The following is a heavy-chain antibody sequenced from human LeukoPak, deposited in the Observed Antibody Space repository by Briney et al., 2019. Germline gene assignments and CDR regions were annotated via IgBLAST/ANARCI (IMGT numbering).Heavy chain of an antibody. CDR1: GYTFTSYD. CDR2: MNPNSGNT. Sequence: ASVKVSCKASGYTFTSYDINWVRQATGQGLEWMGWMNPNSGNTGYAQKFQGRVTMTRNTSISTAYMELSSLRSEDTAVYYCAISMAAAGHDAFDIWGQGTMVTVSS. CDR3: AISMAAAGHDAFDI. V-gene: IGHV1-8*01. D-gene: IGHD6-13*01. J-gene: IGHJ3*02.